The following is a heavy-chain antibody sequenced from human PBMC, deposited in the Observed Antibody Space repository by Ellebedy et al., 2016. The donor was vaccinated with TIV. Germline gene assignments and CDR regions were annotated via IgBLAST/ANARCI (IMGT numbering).Heavy chain of an antibody. CDR1: GFTFSSYA. Sequence: PGGSLRLSCAASGFTFSSYAMSWVRQAPGKGLEWVSAISGSGGSTYYADSVKGRFTISRDNSKNTLYLQMNSLRAEDTAVYYCATIRGSYWGFFDYWGQGTLVTVSS. D-gene: IGHD1-26*01. CDR2: ISGSGGST. V-gene: IGHV3-23*01. CDR3: ATIRGSYWGFFDY. J-gene: IGHJ4*02.